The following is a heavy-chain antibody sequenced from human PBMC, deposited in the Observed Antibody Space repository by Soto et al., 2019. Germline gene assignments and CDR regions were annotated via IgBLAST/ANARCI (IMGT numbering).Heavy chain of an antibody. J-gene: IGHJ6*02. CDR2: IVVGSGNT. D-gene: IGHD1-26*01. V-gene: IGHV1-58*01. Sequence: SVKVSCKASGFTFSSSAVQWVRQARGQRLEWIGWIVVGSGNTNYAQKFQEGVTITRDMSTSTAYMELSSLRSDDTAVYYCAAAPGRGGRYGMDVWGQGTTVTVSS. CDR3: AAAPGRGGRYGMDV. CDR1: GFTFSSSA.